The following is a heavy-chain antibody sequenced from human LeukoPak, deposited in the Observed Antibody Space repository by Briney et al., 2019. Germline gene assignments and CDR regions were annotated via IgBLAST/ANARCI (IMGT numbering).Heavy chain of an antibody. D-gene: IGHD5-12*01. CDR3: AREDDSGYDRSLDY. Sequence: GGSLRLSCAASGFTFSNAWMSWVRQAPGKGLEWVSSISSSSSYIYYADSVKGRFTISRDNAKNSLYLQMNSLRAEDTAVYYCAREDDSGYDRSLDYWGQGTLVTVSS. J-gene: IGHJ4*02. V-gene: IGHV3-21*01. CDR2: ISSSSSYI. CDR1: GFTFSNAW.